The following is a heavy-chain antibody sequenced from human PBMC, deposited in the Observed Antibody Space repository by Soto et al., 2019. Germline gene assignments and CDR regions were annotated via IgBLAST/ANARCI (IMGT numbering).Heavy chain of an antibody. CDR3: ARGDDWLLEDYYYYGMDV. CDR2: INHSGST. D-gene: IGHD3-9*01. Sequence: PSETLSLTCAVYGGSFSGYYWSWIRQPPGKGLEWIGEINHSGSTNYNPSLKSRVTISVDTSKNQFSLKLSSVTAADTAVYYCARGDDWLLEDYYYYGMDVWGQGTTVTVSS. CDR1: GGSFSGYY. V-gene: IGHV4-34*01. J-gene: IGHJ6*02.